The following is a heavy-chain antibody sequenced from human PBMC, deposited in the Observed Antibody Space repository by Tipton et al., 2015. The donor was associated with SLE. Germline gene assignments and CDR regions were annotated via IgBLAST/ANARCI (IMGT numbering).Heavy chain of an antibody. CDR1: GYTFSTSP. J-gene: IGHJ3*01. Sequence: QSGAEVKKPGSSVKVSCKASGYTFSTSPISWVRQAPGQGLEWLGGIIPSFGTPAYAQKFHGRVTIAAFESTTTSYMELSSLRSEDTAIYYCARQRNWNRRGALDVWGQGTMVTVSA. D-gene: IGHD1-1*01. CDR3: ARQRNWNRRGALDV. CDR2: IIPSFGTP. V-gene: IGHV1-69*01.